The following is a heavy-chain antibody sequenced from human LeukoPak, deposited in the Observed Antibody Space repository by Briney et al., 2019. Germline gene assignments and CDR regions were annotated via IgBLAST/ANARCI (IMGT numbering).Heavy chain of an antibody. J-gene: IGHJ4*02. V-gene: IGHV1-2*02. Sequence: ASVKVSCKTSGYTFSANYLHWLRQAPGLGPEWMGWIIPDSGDTNYAQKFQARITMTRDTSLSTAYMELSRLRSDDTAVYYCARDGSIGAPYDSWGQGTLITVSS. CDR1: GYTFSANY. CDR3: ARDGSIGAPYDS. CDR2: IIPDSGDT. D-gene: IGHD1-26*01.